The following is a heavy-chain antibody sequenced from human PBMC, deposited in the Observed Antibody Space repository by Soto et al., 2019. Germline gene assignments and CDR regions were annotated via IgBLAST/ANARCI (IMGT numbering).Heavy chain of an antibody. CDR3: ARTSYGSRWFFDY. CDR1: GYSFTSYW. V-gene: IGHV5-51*01. J-gene: IGHJ4*02. Sequence: PGASLKISCQGSGYSFTSYWIGWVRQMPGKGLEWMGIIYPGDSDTRYSPSFQGQVAISADKSISTAYLQWSSLKASDTAMYYCARTSYGSRWFFDYWGQGTLVTVSS. CDR2: IYPGDSDT. D-gene: IGHD6-13*01.